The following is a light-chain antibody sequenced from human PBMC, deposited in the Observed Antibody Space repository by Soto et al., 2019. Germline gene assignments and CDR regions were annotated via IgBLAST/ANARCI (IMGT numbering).Light chain of an antibody. V-gene: IGKV1-27*01. CDR2: SAS. J-gene: IGKJ5*01. CDR1: QDISVY. CDR3: QKFYTAPLT. Sequence: DIQMTQSPSSLSASVGDRVTITCRASQDISVYLAWYQQKPGKIPKLLIYSASTLQSGVPSRFSGSGSGTDFTLTISSLQPEDVATYYCQKFYTAPLTFSQGTRLEIK.